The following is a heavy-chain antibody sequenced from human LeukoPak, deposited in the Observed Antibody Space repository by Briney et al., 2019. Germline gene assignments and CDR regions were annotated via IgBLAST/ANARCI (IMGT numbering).Heavy chain of an antibody. J-gene: IGHJ4*02. CDR2: FDTSGST. V-gene: IGHV4-4*07. CDR3: AREYGSSGWDYFDY. CDR1: GGSISTYY. D-gene: IGHD6-19*01. Sequence: SETLSLTCTVSGGSISTYYWSWIRQPAGKGLEWIGRFDTSGSTNYNPPLKSRLTMSGDTSKNQFSLKLSSVTAADTAVYYCAREYGSSGWDYFDYWGQGTLVTVSS.